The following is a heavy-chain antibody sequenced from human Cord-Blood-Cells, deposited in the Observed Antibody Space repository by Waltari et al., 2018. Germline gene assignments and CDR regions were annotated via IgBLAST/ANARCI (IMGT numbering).Heavy chain of an antibody. V-gene: IGHV1-2*06. J-gene: IGHJ5*02. D-gene: IGHD6-19*01. Sequence: VQLVQAGAEVKKPAASVKASCKASGYTFTGYYMHWVRQAPGQGLEWMGRINPNSGGTNYAQKFQGRVTMTRDTSISTAYMELSRLRSDDTAVYYCARDRYSSGWPNWFDPWGQGTLVTVSS. CDR1: GYTFTGYY. CDR2: INPNSGGT. CDR3: ARDRYSSGWPNWFDP.